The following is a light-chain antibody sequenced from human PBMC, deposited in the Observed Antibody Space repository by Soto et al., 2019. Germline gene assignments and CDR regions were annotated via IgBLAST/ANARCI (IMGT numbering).Light chain of an antibody. J-gene: IGKJ4*01. CDR1: QSGASY. Sequence: ETGLTQSPATLSFPPGQKATLSCRASQSGASYLASPPKKPCPDHRLLLYDASHWATPLSARLSGRGSGTNFTLTIDSLEPEDFAVYYCQHRSSWLLTFGGGTRVDIK. V-gene: IGKV3-11*01. CDR2: DAS. CDR3: QHRSSWLLT.